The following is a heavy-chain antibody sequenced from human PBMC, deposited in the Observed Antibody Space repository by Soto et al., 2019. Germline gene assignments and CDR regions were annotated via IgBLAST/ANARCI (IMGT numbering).Heavy chain of an antibody. Sequence: QVQLQESGPGLVKPSGTLSLTCAVSGGSISSSNWWSWVRQPPGKGLEWIGEIYHSGSTNYNPSLKTRVTISVDKSIRTAYLQWSSLKASDTAMYYCARVYYCSSGSCSKGNYLDSWGQGTLVTVSS. CDR1: GGSISSSNW. CDR3: ARVYYCSSGSCSKGNYLDS. D-gene: IGHD2-15*01. V-gene: IGHV4-4*02. J-gene: IGHJ4*02. CDR2: IYHSGST.